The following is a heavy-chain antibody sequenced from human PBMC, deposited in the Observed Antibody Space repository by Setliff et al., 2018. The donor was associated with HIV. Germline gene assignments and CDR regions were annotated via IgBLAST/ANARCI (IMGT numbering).Heavy chain of an antibody. CDR3: ARSIYGSGSHPLDI. D-gene: IGHD3-10*01. Sequence: SETLSLTCTVSGGSVDGYYWSWIRQPAGEGLEWTGRMYAAGWSNYNPSLESRVTMSVDRSKDQFSLRLTSVSAADTAVYYCARSIYGSGSHPLDIWGQGTQVTVSS. CDR1: GGSVDGYY. J-gene: IGHJ4*02. V-gene: IGHV4-4*07. CDR2: MYAAGWS.